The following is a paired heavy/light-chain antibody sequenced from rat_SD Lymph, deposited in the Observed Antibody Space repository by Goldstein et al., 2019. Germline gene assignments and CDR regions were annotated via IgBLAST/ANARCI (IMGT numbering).Heavy chain of an antibody. Sequence: EVQLQQSGPELRRPGSSVKLSCKASGYSITDYLMHWVKHRPEHGLEWIGWIDPEDGETKYAQKFQSKATLTADTSSNTAYMQLSSLTSEDTATYFCASFSHSSPRYFDYWGQGVMVTVSS. CDR3: ASFSHSSPRYFDY. CDR2: IDPEDGET. V-gene: IGHV1-8*01. CDR1: GYSITDYL. J-gene: IGHJ2*01. D-gene: IGHD1-2*01.
Light chain of an antibody. CDR3: GHRLEYPLT. J-gene: IGKJ5*01. Sequence: DIVMTQAPLSVSVTPGESASISCRSSKSLLSSKGITSLYWYLQRPGKSPQLLIYRMSNLASGVPDRFSGSGSETDFTLKISKVETEDVGVYYCGHRLEYPLTFGSGTKLEIK. CDR1: KSLLSSKGITS. CDR2: RMS. V-gene: IGKV2S11*01.